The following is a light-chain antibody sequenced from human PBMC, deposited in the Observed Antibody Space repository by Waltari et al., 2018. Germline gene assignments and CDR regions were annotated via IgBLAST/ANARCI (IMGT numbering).Light chain of an antibody. J-gene: IGLJ3*02. CDR2: NAN. CDR3: ALYMGSGIWV. V-gene: IGLV8-61*01. Sequence: QTVVTQEPSLSVSPGGTVTLTCALSSGSLSTTSYATWYQQTPARSPRTHLYNANARSSEVPDRFSGSILGNTAALTITGAQADDESDYYCALYMGSGIWVFGGGTRLTVL. CDR1: SGSLSTTSY.